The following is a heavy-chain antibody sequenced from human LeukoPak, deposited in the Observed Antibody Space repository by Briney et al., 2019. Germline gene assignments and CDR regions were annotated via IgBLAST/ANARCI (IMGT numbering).Heavy chain of an antibody. CDR1: GYTFTCYY. CDR2: INPNSGGT. D-gene: IGHD3-3*01. J-gene: IGHJ4*02. CDR3: ERDIDFWSGYSIDY. Sequence: ASVKVSCKASGYTFTCYYMHWVRQAPGQGLEWMGWINPNSGGTNYAQKFQGRVTMTRDTSISTAYMELSRMRSDETAVYYCERDIDFWSGYSIDYWGQGTLVIVSS. V-gene: IGHV1-2*02.